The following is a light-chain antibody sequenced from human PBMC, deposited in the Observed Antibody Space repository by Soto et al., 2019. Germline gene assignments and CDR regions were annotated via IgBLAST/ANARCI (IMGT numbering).Light chain of an antibody. CDR3: GTWDNNLRAGV. V-gene: IGLV1-51*01. Sequence: QSVLTQPPSGSAAPGHKVTISCSGSNSNIGNNEVSWYQQVPGTAPRLLGYDNNKRPSGIPDQFSDSKSDTSATLVITGLQPGDEDDYYCGTWDNNLRAGVFGGGTKLTVL. J-gene: IGLJ2*01. CDR1: NSNIGNNE. CDR2: DNN.